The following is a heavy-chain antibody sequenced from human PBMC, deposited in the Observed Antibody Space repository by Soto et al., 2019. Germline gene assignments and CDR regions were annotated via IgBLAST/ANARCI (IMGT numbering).Heavy chain of an antibody. Sequence: EVQLLEAGGGLVQPGGSLKLSCATSGFTFSSYAMVWVRQAAEKGLEWVASISNNGDTAYYADSVNGRFTISRGNSENTLYLQMNGLRADDTALYFCAKSRVFIGAIVTLLDSWGQGTQVTVSS. V-gene: IGHV3-23*01. CDR1: GFTFSSYA. D-gene: IGHD3-16*02. CDR3: AKSRVFIGAIVTLLDS. CDR2: ISNNGDTA. J-gene: IGHJ4*02.